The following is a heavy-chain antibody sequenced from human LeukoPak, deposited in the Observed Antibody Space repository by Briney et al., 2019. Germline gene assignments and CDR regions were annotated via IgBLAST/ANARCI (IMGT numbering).Heavy chain of an antibody. V-gene: IGHV3-21*01. J-gene: IGHJ6*03. CDR1: GFTFSSYS. Sequence: GGSLRLSCAASGFTFSSYSMNWVRQAPGKGLEWVSSIYSSSSDIYHTDSVKGRYTLSRDNATNSLYLQMNSLRAEDTAVYYCARDSQGYCSSTSCYPTPYYYYYMDVWGKGTTVTVSS. CDR3: ARDSQGYCSSTSCYPTPYYYYYMDV. CDR2: IYSSSSDI. D-gene: IGHD2-2*01.